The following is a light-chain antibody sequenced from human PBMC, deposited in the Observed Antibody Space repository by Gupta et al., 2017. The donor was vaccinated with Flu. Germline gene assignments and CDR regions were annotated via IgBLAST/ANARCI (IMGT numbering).Light chain of an antibody. CDR2: YND. V-gene: IGLV1-44*01. CDR1: TWKIAGDS. J-gene: IGLJ3*02. Sequence: SVLTQPPSVSGAPGQRATISCARGTWKIAGDSVNWYQRVPGTAPKLLIYYNDRRPSGVPDRFSGSKSATSASLAITGLQSADEAEYYCAGWDDSLNGWVFGGGTKLTVL. CDR3: AGWDDSLNGWV.